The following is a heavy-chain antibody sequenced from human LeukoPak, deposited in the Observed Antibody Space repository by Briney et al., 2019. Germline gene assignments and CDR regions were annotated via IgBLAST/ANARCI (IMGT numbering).Heavy chain of an antibody. J-gene: IGHJ4*02. D-gene: IGHD3-10*01. V-gene: IGHV1-69*02. CDR3: AFQQTRFGEPGRPFDY. Sequence: SVKVSCKASGGTFSSYTISWVRQAPGQGLEWMGRIIPILGIANYAQKFQGRVTITADKSTSTAYMELSSLRSEDTAVYYCAFQQTRFGEPGRPFDYWGQGTLVTVSS. CDR2: IIPILGIA. CDR1: GGTFSSYT.